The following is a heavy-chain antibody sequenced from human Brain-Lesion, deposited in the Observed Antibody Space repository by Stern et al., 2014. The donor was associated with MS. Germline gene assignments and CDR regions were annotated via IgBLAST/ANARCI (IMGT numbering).Heavy chain of an antibody. CDR3: AKDRQYLTYFFDH. J-gene: IGHJ5*02. CDR2: VSCDGSYK. CDR1: GFTFGGCA. Sequence: VKLGESGGGLVQPGGPLRLSCVASGFTFGGCAMPWIRQAPGKGLEWVSGVSCDGSYKHYADSVKGRFTISSGNSQKFLPLQMSSLRPEDTVVYYCAKDRQYLTYFFDHWGQGSLVTVSS. D-gene: IGHD2/OR15-2a*01. V-gene: IGHV3-30*18.